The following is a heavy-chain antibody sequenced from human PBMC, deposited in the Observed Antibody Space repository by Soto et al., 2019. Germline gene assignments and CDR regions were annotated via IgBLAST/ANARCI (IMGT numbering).Heavy chain of an antibody. CDR2: ISAAGDP. V-gene: IGHV3-13*05. Sequence: EVQLVESGXGLVXPGGSXRLSCEASGFTFXNYDMXWVRQGTGKGLEWVSGISAAGDPDYADSVEGRFTISRENAQNSFFXXMNXXXVGXTXXXXXXXTDXDFYGLDVWGQGTTVIVSS. J-gene: IGHJ6*02. CDR3: XXTDXDFYGLDV. CDR1: GFTFXNYD.